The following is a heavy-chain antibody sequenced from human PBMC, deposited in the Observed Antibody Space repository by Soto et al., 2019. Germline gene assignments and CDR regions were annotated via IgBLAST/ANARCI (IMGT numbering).Heavy chain of an antibody. CDR2: ISAYNGNT. D-gene: IGHD3-9*01. Sequence: ASVKVSCKASGYTFTSYYMHWVRQAPGQGLEWMGWISAYNGNTNYAQKLQGRVTMTTDTSTSTAYMELRSLRSDDTAVYYCARTYYDILTGYYNYYSYYMDVWGKGTTVTVSS. J-gene: IGHJ6*03. CDR1: GYTFTSYY. V-gene: IGHV1-18*04. CDR3: ARTYYDILTGYYNYYSYYMDV.